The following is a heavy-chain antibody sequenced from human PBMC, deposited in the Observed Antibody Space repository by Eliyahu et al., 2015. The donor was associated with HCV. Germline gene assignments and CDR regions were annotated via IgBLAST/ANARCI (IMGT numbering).Heavy chain of an antibody. CDR2: IKSKTDGGTT. J-gene: IGHJ6*02. V-gene: IGHV3-15*07. CDR1: GFTFSNAW. D-gene: IGHD3-22*01. CDR3: TTGQTHYYDSSGYPTASNYYYYGMDV. Sequence: EVQLVESGGGLVKPGGSLRLSCAASGFTFSNAWMNWVRQAPGKGLEWVGRIKSKTDGGTTDYAAPVKGRFTISRDDSKNTLYLQMNSLKTEDTAVYYCTTGQTHYYDSSGYPTASNYYYYGMDVWGQGTTVTVSS.